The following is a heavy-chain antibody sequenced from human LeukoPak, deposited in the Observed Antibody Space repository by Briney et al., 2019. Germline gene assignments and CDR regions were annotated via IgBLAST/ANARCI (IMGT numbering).Heavy chain of an antibody. CDR3: ASRYSYGYSLDY. J-gene: IGHJ4*02. CDR2: ISYDGSNK. D-gene: IGHD5-18*01. Sequence: GRSLRLSCAASGFTFSSYGMHWVRQAPGKGLEWVAVISYDGSNKYYADSVKGRFTISRDNSKNTLYLQMNSLRAEDTAVYYCASRYSYGYSLDYWGQGTLVTASS. V-gene: IGHV3-30*03. CDR1: GFTFSSYG.